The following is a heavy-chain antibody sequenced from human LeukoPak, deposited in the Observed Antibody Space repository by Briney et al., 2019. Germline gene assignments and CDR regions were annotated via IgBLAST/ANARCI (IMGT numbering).Heavy chain of an antibody. V-gene: IGHV4-31*03. Sequence: SETLSLTCTVSGGSISSGGYYWSWTRQHPGKGLEWIGYIYYSGSTYYNPSLKSRVTISVDTSKNQFSLKLSSVTAADTAVYYCARGLPDIVVVPAAPMGFDYWGQGTLVTVSS. J-gene: IGHJ4*02. CDR2: IYYSGST. D-gene: IGHD2-2*01. CDR3: ARGLPDIVVVPAAPMGFDY. CDR1: GGSISSGGYY.